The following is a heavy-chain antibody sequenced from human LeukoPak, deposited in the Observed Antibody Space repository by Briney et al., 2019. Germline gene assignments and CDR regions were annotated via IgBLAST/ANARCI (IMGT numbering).Heavy chain of an antibody. V-gene: IGHV3-66*01. J-gene: IGHJ4*02. CDR2: IYSGGLT. CDR3: VRDIVPYSSNWYYFDY. CDR1: GFTFSSYA. Sequence: GGSLRLSCAASGFTFSSYAMSWVRQAPGKGLEWVSIIYSGGLTYYADSVKGRFTISRDDSKNTLYLQMNNLRAEDTAVYYCVRDIVPYSSNWYYFDYWGQGTLVTVSS. D-gene: IGHD6-13*01.